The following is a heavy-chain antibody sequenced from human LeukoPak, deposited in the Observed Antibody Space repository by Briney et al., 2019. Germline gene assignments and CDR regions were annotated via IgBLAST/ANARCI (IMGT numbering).Heavy chain of an antibody. CDR2: ISIGGGTT. CDR1: GFTFSSSA. V-gene: IGHV3-23*01. CDR3: AKEIRPNDY. J-gene: IGHJ4*02. Sequence: GGSLRLSCAVSGFTFSSSAMTWVRQAPGKGLEWVSAISIGGGTTYYAESVKGRFTISRDNSKNTLYLQMNSLRAEDTAVYYCAKEIRPNDYWGQGTLVTVSS.